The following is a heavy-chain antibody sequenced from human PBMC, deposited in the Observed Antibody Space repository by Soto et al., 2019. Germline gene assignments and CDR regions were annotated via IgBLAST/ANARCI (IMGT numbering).Heavy chain of an antibody. J-gene: IGHJ2*01. CDR3: VKDDRILGRRYFDL. D-gene: IGHD2-15*01. CDR2: ISGSGGVT. V-gene: IGHV3-23*01. CDR1: GFTFSSFA. Sequence: GGSLRLSCTASGFTFSSFAMSWVRQAPGKGLEWVSLISGSGGVTYYADSVKGRLTIPRDNSKNTLFLQMSSLRVEDTAVYYCVKDDRILGRRYFDLWGRGTLVTVSS.